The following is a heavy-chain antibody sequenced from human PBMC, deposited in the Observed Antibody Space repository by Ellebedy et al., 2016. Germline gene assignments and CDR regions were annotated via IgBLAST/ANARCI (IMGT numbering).Heavy chain of an antibody. J-gene: IGHJ4*02. D-gene: IGHD4-23*01. CDR1: GYTFTSYG. CDR2: ISAYNGNT. Sequence: ASVKVSCKASGYTFTSYGISWVRQAPGQGLEWMGWISAYNGNTNYAQKLQGRVTMTTDTSTSTAYMELRSLRSDDTAVYYCARDHRKENGGNSAFKYWGQGTLVTVSS. V-gene: IGHV1-18*04. CDR3: ARDHRKENGGNSAFKY.